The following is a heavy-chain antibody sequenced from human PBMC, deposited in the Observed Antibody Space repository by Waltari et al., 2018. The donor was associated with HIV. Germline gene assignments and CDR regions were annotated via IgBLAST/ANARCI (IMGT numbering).Heavy chain of an antibody. Sequence: QVQLVQSGAEVKKPGASVTVFCKTSGYTSTSYDINRVRQATRQGLAWMGWMNPNSGNTGYAQKFQGRVTMTRNTSISTAYMELSSLRSEDTAVYYCARPSSLRLGELSSTWAFDIWGQGTMVTVSS. J-gene: IGHJ3*02. V-gene: IGHV1-8*01. D-gene: IGHD3-16*02. CDR1: GYTSTSYD. CDR3: ARPSSLRLGELSSTWAFDI. CDR2: MNPNSGNT.